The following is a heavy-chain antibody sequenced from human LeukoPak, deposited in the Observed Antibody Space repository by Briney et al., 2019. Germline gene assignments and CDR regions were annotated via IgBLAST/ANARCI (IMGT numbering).Heavy chain of an antibody. Sequence: PSENLSLTCTVSADSISGNYWNWIRQPAGKGLEWIGRIHSSGTTNYNPSLKSRITMSIEKSQNHFSLKLSSVTAADTAVYYCARDYTGYNWFDPWGQGNLVTVSS. J-gene: IGHJ5*02. D-gene: IGHD2-2*03. CDR1: ADSISGNY. V-gene: IGHV4-4*07. CDR2: IHSSGTT. CDR3: ARDYTGYNWFDP.